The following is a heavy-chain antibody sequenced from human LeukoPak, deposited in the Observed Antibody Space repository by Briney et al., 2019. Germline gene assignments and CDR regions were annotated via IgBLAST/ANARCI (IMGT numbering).Heavy chain of an antibody. CDR2: TRFDGSIK. CDR1: GYIFSYYG. CDR3: ARWGGTRQYYFDY. J-gene: IGHJ4*02. V-gene: IGHV3-33*01. D-gene: IGHD1-1*01. Sequence: GGSLRLSCAVSGYIFSYYGFHWVRQAPGKGLEWVAVTRFDGSIKQYADSVKGRFTISRDDSKNTLYLQMNFLKSEDTAVYYFARWGGTRQYYFDYWGQGTLVTVSS.